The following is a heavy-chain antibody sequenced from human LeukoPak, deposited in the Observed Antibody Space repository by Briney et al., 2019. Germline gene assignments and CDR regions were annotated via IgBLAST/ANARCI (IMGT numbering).Heavy chain of an antibody. CDR2: IYHTGST. D-gene: IGHD6-19*01. J-gene: IGHJ5*02. V-gene: IGHV4-59*02. CDR1: GGSVSDYY. Sequence: SSETLSLTCTISGGSVSDYYWSWIRQSPGKGLEWIGYIYHTGSTSYSPSLKSRVTISVDTSKNQFSLKLSSVTAADTAVYYCARVAKRGIAVAVPNWFDPWGQGTLVTVSS. CDR3: ARVAKRGIAVAVPNWFDP.